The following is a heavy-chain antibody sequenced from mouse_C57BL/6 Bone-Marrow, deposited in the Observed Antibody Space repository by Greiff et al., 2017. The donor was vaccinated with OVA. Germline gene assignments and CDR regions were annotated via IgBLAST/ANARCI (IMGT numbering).Heavy chain of an antibody. V-gene: IGHV3-6*01. CDR3: AREDIVYDYSWFAY. CDR1: GYSITSGYY. Sequence: DVKLQESGPGLVKPSQSLSLTCSVTGYSITSGYYWNWIRQFPGNKLEWMGYISYDGSNNYNPSLKNRISITRDTSKNQFFLKLNSVTTEDTATYYCAREDIVYDYSWFAYWGQGTLVTVSA. J-gene: IGHJ3*01. D-gene: IGHD2-4*01. CDR2: ISYDGSN.